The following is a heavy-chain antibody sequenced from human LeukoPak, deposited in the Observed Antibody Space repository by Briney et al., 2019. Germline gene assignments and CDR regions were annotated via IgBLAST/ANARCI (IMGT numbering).Heavy chain of an antibody. CDR1: GGSFSGYY. CDR2: INHSGST. V-gene: IGHV4-34*01. CDR3: ARRGVAPYDSSGYYFHAYYFDY. D-gene: IGHD3-22*01. Sequence: SETLSLTCAVYGGSFSGYYWSWIRQPPGKGLEWIGEINHSGSTNYNPSLKSRVTISVDTSKNQFSLKLSSVTAADTVVYYCARRGVAPYDSSGYYFHAYYFDYWGQGTLVTVSS. J-gene: IGHJ4*02.